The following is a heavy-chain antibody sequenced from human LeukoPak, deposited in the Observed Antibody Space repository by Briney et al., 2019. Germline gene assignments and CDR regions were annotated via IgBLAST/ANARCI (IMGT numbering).Heavy chain of an antibody. CDR1: GFTFSSYS. Sequence: GESLRLSCAASGFTFSSYSMSWVRQAPGKGLEWVGSISSSSSYIYYADSVKDPFTISRDNAKNSLYQQMNSLRAEDTAVYDCARATVSSTTDYGGQGTLVTVSA. D-gene: IGHD2-2*01. CDR2: ISSSSSYI. CDR3: ARATVSSTTDY. V-gene: IGHV3-21*01. J-gene: IGHJ4*02.